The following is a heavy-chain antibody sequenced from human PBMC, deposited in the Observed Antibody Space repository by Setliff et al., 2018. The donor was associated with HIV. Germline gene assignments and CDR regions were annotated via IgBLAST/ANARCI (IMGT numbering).Heavy chain of an antibody. CDR3: ARDQSDWFY. Sequence: SETLSLTCGVSGYSLTSGYYWGWIRQPPGKGLEWIGSIHDSGRTYYNPSLKSRVTISVDTSKNQFSLKLSSVTAADTAVYYCARDQSDWFYWGQGTLVTVSS. V-gene: IGHV4-38-2*02. CDR1: GYSLTSGYY. D-gene: IGHD3-3*01. J-gene: IGHJ4*02. CDR2: IHDSGRT.